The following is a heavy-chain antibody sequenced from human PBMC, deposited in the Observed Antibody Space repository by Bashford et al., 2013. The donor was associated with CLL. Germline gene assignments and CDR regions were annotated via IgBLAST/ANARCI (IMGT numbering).Heavy chain of an antibody. D-gene: IGHD3-3*01. V-gene: IGHV6-1*01. CDR2: TYYRSKWYN. Sequence: SQTLSLTCAISGDSVSSNSAAWNWIRQSPSRGLEWLGRTYYRSKWYNDYTVSVKSRITINPDTSKNQFSLQLNSVTPEDTAVYYCARDRYYDFWSGYYIFDYWGQGTLVTVSS. CDR3: ARDRYYDFWSGYYIFDY. J-gene: IGHJ4*02. CDR1: GDSVSSNSAA.